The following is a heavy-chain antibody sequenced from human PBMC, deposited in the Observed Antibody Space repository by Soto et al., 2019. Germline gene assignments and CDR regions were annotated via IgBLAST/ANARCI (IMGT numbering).Heavy chain of an antibody. J-gene: IGHJ4*02. V-gene: IGHV4-59*01. D-gene: IGHD6-13*01. CDR3: ARDGGKLYSSSWSFDY. Sequence: SETLSLTCTVSGGSISSYYWSWIRQPPGKGLEWIGYIYYSGSTNYNPSLKSRVTISVDTSKNQFSLKLSSVTAADTAVYYCARDGGKLYSSSWSFDYWGQGTLVTVSS. CDR2: IYYSGST. CDR1: GGSISSYY.